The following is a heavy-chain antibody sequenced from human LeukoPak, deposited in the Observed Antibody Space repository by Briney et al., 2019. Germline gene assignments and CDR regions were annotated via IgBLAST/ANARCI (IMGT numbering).Heavy chain of an antibody. CDR3: ARERTYGGTYYDFDY. CDR2: ISPSGGST. CDR1: GYTFTSNY. Sequence: ASVKVSCKAFGYTFTSNYMHWVRQAPGQGPEWMGVISPSGGSTTYAQKFQGRVTLTRDMSTSTDYLELSRLRSDDTAVYYCARERTYGGTYYDFDYWGQGTLVTVSS. V-gene: IGHV1-46*01. J-gene: IGHJ4*02. D-gene: IGHD1-26*01.